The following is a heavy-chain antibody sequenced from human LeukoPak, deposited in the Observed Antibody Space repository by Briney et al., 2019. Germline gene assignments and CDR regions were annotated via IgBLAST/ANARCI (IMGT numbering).Heavy chain of an antibody. V-gene: IGHV1-69*05. Sequence: SVKVSCKASGGTFSSYAISWVRQAPGQGLEWMGGIIPIFGTANYAQKFQGRVTITTDESTSTAYMELSSLRSEDTAVYYCARGEYQLHLYYYYYMDVWGKGTTVTVSS. CDR2: IIPIFGTA. D-gene: IGHD2-2*01. J-gene: IGHJ6*03. CDR1: GGTFSSYA. CDR3: ARGEYQLHLYYYYYMDV.